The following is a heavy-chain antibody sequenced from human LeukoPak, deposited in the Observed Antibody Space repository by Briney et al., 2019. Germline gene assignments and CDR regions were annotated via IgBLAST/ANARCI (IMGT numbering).Heavy chain of an antibody. Sequence: PGGSRRLSCAASGFTFSDYAVSWVRQAPGKGLQWVSTISGSGDNTYYADSVKGRFTISRDNSKNTLYLQMNSLRAEDTAVYYCAKSVFHIMTDYYYGMDVWGQGTTVTVSS. J-gene: IGHJ6*02. V-gene: IGHV3-23*01. D-gene: IGHD3-9*01. CDR1: GFTFSDYA. CDR3: AKSVFHIMTDYYYGMDV. CDR2: ISGSGDNT.